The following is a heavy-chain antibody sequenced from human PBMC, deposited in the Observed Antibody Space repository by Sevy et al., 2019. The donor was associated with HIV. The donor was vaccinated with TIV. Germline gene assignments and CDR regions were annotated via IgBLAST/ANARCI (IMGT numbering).Heavy chain of an antibody. V-gene: IGHV3-30*04. CDR2: ISYDGSNK. CDR1: GFTFSSYA. Sequence: GGSLRLSCAASGFTFSSYAMHWVRQAPGKGLEWVAVISYDGSNKYYADSVKGRFTISRDNSKNTLYLQMNSLRAEDTAVYYCARDDGGYSYGHHAFDIWGQGTMVTVSS. J-gene: IGHJ3*02. CDR3: ARDDGGYSYGHHAFDI. D-gene: IGHD5-18*01.